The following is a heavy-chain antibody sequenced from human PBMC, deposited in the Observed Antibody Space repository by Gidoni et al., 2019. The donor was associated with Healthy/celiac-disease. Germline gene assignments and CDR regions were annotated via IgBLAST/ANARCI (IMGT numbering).Heavy chain of an antibody. CDR3: ARNLCGVVNYYFDY. CDR2: IDWDDDK. V-gene: IGHV2-70*15. CDR1: GFSLSTSGMC. Sequence: QVTLRESGPALVKPTQTLTLTCTFSGFSLSTSGMCVSWIRQPPGKALEWLARIDWDDDKYYSTSLKTRLTISKDTSKNQVVLTMTNMDPVDTATYYCARNLCGVVNYYFDYWGQGTLVTVSS. D-gene: IGHD3-3*01. J-gene: IGHJ4*02.